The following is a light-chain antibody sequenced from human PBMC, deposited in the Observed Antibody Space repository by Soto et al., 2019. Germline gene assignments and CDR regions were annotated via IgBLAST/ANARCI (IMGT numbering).Light chain of an antibody. CDR2: IAS. CDR1: QSISSW. J-gene: IGKJ2*01. V-gene: IGKV1-5*03. CDR3: QQYNRYSHT. Sequence: DIQMTQSPSTLSASVGDRVTITCRASQSISSWLAWYQQKPGKAPKLLIYIASSLESGVPSRFSGSGSGTEFTLTISSLQPDDFATYYCQQYNRYSHTFGQGTKLEIK.